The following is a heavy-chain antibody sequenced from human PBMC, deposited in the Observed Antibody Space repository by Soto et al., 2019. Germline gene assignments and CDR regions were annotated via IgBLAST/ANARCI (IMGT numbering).Heavy chain of an antibody. CDR2: ISSSGSTI. J-gene: IGHJ4*02. D-gene: IGHD5-18*01. CDR3: ATRNNLYSSGSLGVDY. V-gene: IGHV3-11*01. Sequence: QVQLVESGGGLVKPGGSLRLSCAASGFTFSDYYMSWIRQAPGKGLEWVSYISSSGSTISYADSVKGRFTISRDNAKNSLYLQMNSLRADDTAVYYCATRNNLYSSGSLGVDYLGQGTLVTVSS. CDR1: GFTFSDYY.